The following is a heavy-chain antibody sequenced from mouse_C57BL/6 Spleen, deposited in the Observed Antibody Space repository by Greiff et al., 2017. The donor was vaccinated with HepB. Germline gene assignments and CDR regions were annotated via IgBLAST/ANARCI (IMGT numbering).Heavy chain of an antibody. CDR3: AILGYYGSSPYY. V-gene: IGHV1-26*01. J-gene: IGHJ2*01. D-gene: IGHD1-1*01. CDR2: INPNNGGT. CDR1: GYTFTDYY. Sequence: VQLQQSGPELVKPGASVKISCKASGYTFTDYYMNWVKQSHGKSLEWIGDINPNNGGTSYNQKFKGKATLTVDKSSSTAYMELRSLTSEDSAVYYCAILGYYGSSPYYWGQGTTLTVSS.